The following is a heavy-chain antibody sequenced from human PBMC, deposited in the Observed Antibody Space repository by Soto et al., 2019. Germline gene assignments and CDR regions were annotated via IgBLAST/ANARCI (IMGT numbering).Heavy chain of an antibody. V-gene: IGHV3-33*01. CDR3: ARGGVYGGDHYYTGMDV. D-gene: IGHD3-3*01. J-gene: IGHJ6*02. Sequence: GGSLRLSCAASGFTFSSYGMHWVRQAPGKGLEWVAVIWYDGSNKYYIDSVRGRFTISRDNSKNMVYLQMNDLRADASAVYYCARGGVYGGDHYYTGMDVWAQGTTVTV. CDR1: GFTFSSYG. CDR2: IWYDGSNK.